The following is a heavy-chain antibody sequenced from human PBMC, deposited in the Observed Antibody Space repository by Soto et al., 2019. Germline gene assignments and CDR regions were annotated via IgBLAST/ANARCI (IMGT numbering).Heavy chain of an antibody. CDR2: IYPGDHET. CDR1: GYTFSKFL. V-gene: IGHV5-51*01. D-gene: IGHD4-4*01. Sequence: PEDSLKIYYQCSGYTFSKFLICLVLQLPGQGLEWMGIIYPGDHETRYSPSFLGKVTISAETSINTAYLQWSSLEASDSAFYFCERSNSRRQYFEFWGQGALVTVYS. J-gene: IGHJ4*02. CDR3: ERSNSRRQYFEF.